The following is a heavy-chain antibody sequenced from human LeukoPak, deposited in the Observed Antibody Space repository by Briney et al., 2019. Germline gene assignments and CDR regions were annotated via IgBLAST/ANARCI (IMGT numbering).Heavy chain of an antibody. V-gene: IGHV3-23*01. CDR3: AKDQRNYYYGMDV. Sequence: GGSLRLSCAAAGFTFSSYAMSWGRQAPGKGLEWVSVISGSGGSTYYADSVKGRFTISRDNSKNTLYLQMNSLRAEDTAVYYCAKDQRNYYYGMDVWGQGTTVTVSS. CDR2: ISGSGGST. J-gene: IGHJ6*02. CDR1: GFTFSSYA. D-gene: IGHD1-1*01.